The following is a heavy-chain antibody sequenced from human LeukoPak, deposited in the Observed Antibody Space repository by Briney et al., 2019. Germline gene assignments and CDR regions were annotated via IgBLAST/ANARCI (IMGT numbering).Heavy chain of an antibody. Sequence: GASVKVSCKASGYTFTGYYMHWVRQAPGQGLEWMGWINPNSGGTNYAQKFQGRVTMTRDTSISTAYMELSRLRSDDTAVYYCARDWCRYNWNYVFGYWGQGTLVTVSS. CDR2: INPNSGGT. V-gene: IGHV1-2*02. D-gene: IGHD1-7*01. CDR3: ARDWCRYNWNYVFGY. J-gene: IGHJ4*02. CDR1: GYTFTGYY.